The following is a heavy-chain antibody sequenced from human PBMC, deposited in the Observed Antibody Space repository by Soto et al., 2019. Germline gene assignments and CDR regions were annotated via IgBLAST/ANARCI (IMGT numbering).Heavy chain of an antibody. CDR3: ARSIRGPRRFNGMDV. Sequence: SCPTLVNPTETLTLTCTFSGFSLTSPGMCGSWIRQPPGKALEWLALIERDDDDKYYSTSLKTRLTISKDTRKNQVVLTMANMDPADTGTYYCARSIRGPRRFNGMDVWGQGTTVTVSS. V-gene: IGHV2-70*13. D-gene: IGHD1-20*01. CDR2: IERDDDDK. CDR1: GFSLTSPGMC. J-gene: IGHJ6*02.